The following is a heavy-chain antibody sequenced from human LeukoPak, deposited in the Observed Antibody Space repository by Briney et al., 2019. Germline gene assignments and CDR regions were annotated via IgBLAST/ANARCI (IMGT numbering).Heavy chain of an antibody. CDR3: ARDPYSGSYGNDYYYYMDV. CDR1: GFTFSCYA. V-gene: IGHV3-21*01. Sequence: AGGSLRLSCAASGFTFSCYAMRWVRQAPGKGLEWVSSISSSSSYIYYADSMKGRFTISRDNAKNSLHLQMNSLRAEDTAVYYCARDPYSGSYGNDYYYYMDVWGKGTTVTISS. CDR2: ISSSSSYI. J-gene: IGHJ6*03. D-gene: IGHD1-26*01.